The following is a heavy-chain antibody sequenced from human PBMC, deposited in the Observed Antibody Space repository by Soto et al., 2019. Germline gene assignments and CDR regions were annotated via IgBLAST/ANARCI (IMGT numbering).Heavy chain of an antibody. Sequence: GASVKVSCKASGGTFSSYAISWARQAPGQGLEWMGGIIPIFGTANYAQKFQGRVTITADESTSTAYMELSSLRSEDRAVYYCAVAVAGTGFYGMDVWGQGTTVTVSS. CDR3: AVAVAGTGFYGMDV. J-gene: IGHJ6*02. D-gene: IGHD6-19*01. CDR2: IIPIFGTA. V-gene: IGHV1-69*13. CDR1: GGTFSSYA.